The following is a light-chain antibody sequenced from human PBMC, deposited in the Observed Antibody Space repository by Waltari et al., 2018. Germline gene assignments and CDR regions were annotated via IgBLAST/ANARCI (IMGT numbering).Light chain of an antibody. Sequence: DIQMTQSPSSLSASVGDRVTITCRASQNIANYLNWYQQKPGTAPELLIYAASNLHGGVPSRFTGSGSGTDFTLTISSVQPEDLATYYCQQSYSTPRTFGQGTKLDI. J-gene: IGKJ2*01. CDR1: QNIANY. CDR3: QQSYSTPRT. V-gene: IGKV1-39*01. CDR2: AAS.